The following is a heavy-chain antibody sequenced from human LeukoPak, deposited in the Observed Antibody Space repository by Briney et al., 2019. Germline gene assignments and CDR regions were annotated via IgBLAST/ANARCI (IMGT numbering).Heavy chain of an antibody. J-gene: IGHJ4*02. CDR2: ISGSGGST. D-gene: IGHD6-13*01. Sequence: QAGGSLRLSCAASGFTFSIYAMSWVRQARGKGLEWVSAISGSGGSTYYADSVKGRFTISRDNSKNTLYLQMNSLRAEDTAVYYCAKAPPSIAAAGPIDYWGQGTLVTVSS. CDR3: AKAPPSIAAAGPIDY. CDR1: GFTFSIYA. V-gene: IGHV3-23*01.